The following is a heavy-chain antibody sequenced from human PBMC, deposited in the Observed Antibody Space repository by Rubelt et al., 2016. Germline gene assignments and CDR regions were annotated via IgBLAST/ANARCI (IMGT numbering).Heavy chain of an antibody. CDR1: GYSFTSYW. Sequence: EVQLVQSGAEVKKPGESLRISCKGSGYSFTSYWIRWVRQMPGEGLECRGKIEPSYSYTNYSPFFQSPVAISADKSISTAYLQWSSLKASDTAMYYCAIYDFWSGYYRDYWGQGTLVTVSS. J-gene: IGHJ4*02. CDR3: AIYDFWSGYYRDY. V-gene: IGHV5-10-1*03. CDR2: IEPSYSYT. D-gene: IGHD3-3*01.